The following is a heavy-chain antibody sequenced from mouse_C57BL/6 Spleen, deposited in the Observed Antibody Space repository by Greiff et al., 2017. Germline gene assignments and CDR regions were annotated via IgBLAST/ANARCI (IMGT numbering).Heavy chain of an antibody. CDR3: ARGLRRDFDY. V-gene: IGHV1-22*01. Sequence: EVQLQESGPELVKPGASVKMSCKASGYTFTDYNMHWVKQSHGKSLEWIGYINPNNGGTSYNQKFKGKATLTVNKSSSTAYMELRSLTSEDSAVYYCARGLRRDFDYWGQGTTLTVSS. D-gene: IGHD2-4*01. CDR2: INPNNGGT. CDR1: GYTFTDYN. J-gene: IGHJ2*01.